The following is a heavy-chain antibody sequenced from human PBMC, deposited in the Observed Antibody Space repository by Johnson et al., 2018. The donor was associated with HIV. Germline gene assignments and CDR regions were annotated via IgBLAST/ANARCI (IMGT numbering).Heavy chain of an antibody. V-gene: IGHV3-30-3*01. J-gene: IGHJ3*02. CDR3: ARDGSGSYYNGHAFDI. D-gene: IGHD3-10*01. Sequence: VQLLESGGGVVQPGRSLRLSCAASGFTFISYAMHWVRQAPGKGLEWVALISYDGSNKYDADSVKGRFTISRDNAKNSLYLQMNSLRAEDTALYYCARDGSGSYYNGHAFDIWGQGTMVTVSS. CDR2: ISYDGSNK. CDR1: GFTFISYA.